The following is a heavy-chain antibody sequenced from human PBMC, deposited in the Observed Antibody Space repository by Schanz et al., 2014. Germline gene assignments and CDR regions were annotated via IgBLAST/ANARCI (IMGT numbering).Heavy chain of an antibody. CDR2: IWHDVINK. Sequence: VGGAGGGVVQPGRSLRLSCAAAGFTFSGYGMHWVRTPSCQGLAFFSFIWHDVINKYYADSVKGRFSISRDNSKNTLYLQMNSLRDEDTAMYYCAKRCSSTSCSHGAFDIWGQGTMVTVSS. CDR1: GFTFSGYG. D-gene: IGHD2-2*01. J-gene: IGHJ3*02. CDR3: AKRCSSTSCSHGAFDI. V-gene: IGHV3-33*06.